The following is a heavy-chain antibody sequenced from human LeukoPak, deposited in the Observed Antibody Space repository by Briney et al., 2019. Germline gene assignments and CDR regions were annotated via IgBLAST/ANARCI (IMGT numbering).Heavy chain of an antibody. V-gene: IGHV1-18*01. J-gene: IGHJ4*02. CDR1: GYNFTSYA. Sequence: EASVKVSCKASGYNFTSYAISWVRQAPGQGLEWMGWITVYNGKTKYAQKFQGRVTMTTDTMTTDTSTSAAYMELRSLRSDDTAVYYCARGSSIFGWLQFDPYYFDYWGQGTLVTVSS. CDR3: ARGSSIFGWLQFDPYYFDY. CDR2: ITVYNGKT. D-gene: IGHD5-24*01.